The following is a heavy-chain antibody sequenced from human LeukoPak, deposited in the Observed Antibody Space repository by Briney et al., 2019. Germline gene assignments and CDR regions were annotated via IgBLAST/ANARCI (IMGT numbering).Heavy chain of an antibody. CDR1: GSTLSSNS. J-gene: IGHJ4*02. Sequence: GGSLRLSCTVSGSTLSSNSMSWVRQAPGKGLEWVSFIYSDNTHYSDTVKGRFTISRDISKNTLYLQMSSLRAEDTAVYYCARRAGGYSHPYDYWGQGVLVTVSS. D-gene: IGHD4-23*01. CDR2: IYSDNT. CDR3: ARRAGGYSHPYDY. V-gene: IGHV3-53*01.